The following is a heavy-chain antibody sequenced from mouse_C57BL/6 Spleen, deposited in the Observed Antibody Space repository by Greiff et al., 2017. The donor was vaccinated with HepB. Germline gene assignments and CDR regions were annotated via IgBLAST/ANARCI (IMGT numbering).Heavy chain of an antibody. CDR3: ARRGGDGYYP. D-gene: IGHD2-3*01. Sequence: VQLQQSGPVLVKPGASVKMSCKASGYTFTDYYMNWVKQSHGKSLEWIGVINPYNGGTSYNQKFKGKATLTVDKASSTAYMELNSLTSEDSAVCYCARRGGDGYYPWGQGTTLTGSS. CDR2: INPYNGGT. CDR1: GYTFTDYY. V-gene: IGHV1-19*01. J-gene: IGHJ2*01.